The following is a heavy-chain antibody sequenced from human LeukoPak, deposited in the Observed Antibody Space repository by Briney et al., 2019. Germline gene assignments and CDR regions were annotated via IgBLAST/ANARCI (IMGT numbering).Heavy chain of an antibody. CDR1: GFTFDDYA. Sequence: GGSLRLSCAASGFTFDDYAMHWARLAPGKGLEWVSYISWKSGSIRYADSVKGRFTISRDNAKSSLYLQMNSLRPEDTALYYCAKDSNTHVGDGYYYYGMDVWGQGTTVTVSS. CDR2: ISWKSGSI. D-gene: IGHD2-2*02. CDR3: AKDSNTHVGDGYYYYGMDV. J-gene: IGHJ6*02. V-gene: IGHV3-9*01.